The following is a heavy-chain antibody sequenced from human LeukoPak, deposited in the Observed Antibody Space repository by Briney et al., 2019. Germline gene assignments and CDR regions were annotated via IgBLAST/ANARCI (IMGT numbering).Heavy chain of an antibody. CDR2: INHSGST. V-gene: IGHV4-34*01. Sequence: PSETLSLTCAVYGGSFSGYYWSWIRQPPGKGLEWIGEINHSGSTNYNPSLKSRVTISVDTSKNQFSLKLSSVTAADTAVYYCARVRVFYCGPGSYFDYWGRGTLVTVSS. CDR1: GGSFSGYY. CDR3: ARVRVFYCGPGSYFDY. J-gene: IGHJ4*02. D-gene: IGHD3-10*01.